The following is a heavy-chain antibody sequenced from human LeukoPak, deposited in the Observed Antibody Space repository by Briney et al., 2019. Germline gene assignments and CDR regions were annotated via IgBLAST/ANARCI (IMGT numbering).Heavy chain of an antibody. CDR3: ARPAAAGTGGDY. J-gene: IGHJ4*02. V-gene: IGHV4-34*01. CDR2: INHSGST. CDR1: GGSFSGYC. Sequence: SETLSLTCAVYGGSFSGYCWSWIRQPPGKGLEWIGEINHSGSTNYNPSLKSRVTISVDTSKNQFSLKLSSVTAADTAVYYCARPAAAGTGGDYWGQGTLVTVSS. D-gene: IGHD6-13*01.